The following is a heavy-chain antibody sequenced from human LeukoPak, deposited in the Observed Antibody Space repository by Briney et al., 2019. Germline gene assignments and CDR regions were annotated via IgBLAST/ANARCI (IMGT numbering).Heavy chain of an antibody. CDR2: TSGSGGST. J-gene: IGHJ4*02. D-gene: IGHD3-16*01. Sequence: PGGSLRLSCAASGFTFSSYWMNWARQAPGKGLEWVSATSGSGGSTYYADSVKGRFTISRDNSKNTLYLQMNSLRAEDTAVYYCAAQFGGVSYFDYWGQGTLVTVSS. V-gene: IGHV3-23*01. CDR3: AAQFGGVSYFDY. CDR1: GFTFSSYW.